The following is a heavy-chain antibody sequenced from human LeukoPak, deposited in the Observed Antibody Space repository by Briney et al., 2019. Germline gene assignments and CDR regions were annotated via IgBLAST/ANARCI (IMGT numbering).Heavy chain of an antibody. CDR2: INHSGST. Sequence: SETLSLTCAVYGGSFSGYYRSWIRQPPGKGLEWIGEINHSGSTNYNPSLKSRVTISVDTSRNQFSLKLSSVTAADTAVYYCAVKGAPLTYFDYWGQGTLVTVPS. CDR3: AVKGAPLTYFDY. CDR1: GGSFSGYY. J-gene: IGHJ4*02. D-gene: IGHD1-26*01. V-gene: IGHV4-34*01.